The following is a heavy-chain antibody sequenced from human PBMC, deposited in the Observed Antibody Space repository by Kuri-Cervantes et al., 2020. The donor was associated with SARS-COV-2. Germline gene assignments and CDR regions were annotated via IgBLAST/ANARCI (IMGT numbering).Heavy chain of an antibody. V-gene: IGHV4-34*01. CDR2: INHSGST. CDR1: GGSFSGYY. J-gene: IGHJ4*02. D-gene: IGHD3-3*01. CDR3: ARLGEGDDYDFWSGYYEGGYFDY. Sequence: SETLSLTCAVYGGSFSGYYWSWIRQPPGKGLEWIGEINHSGSTNYNPSLKSRVTISVDTSKNQFSLKLSSVTAADTAVYYCARLGEGDDYDFWSGYYEGGYFDYWGQGTLVTVSS.